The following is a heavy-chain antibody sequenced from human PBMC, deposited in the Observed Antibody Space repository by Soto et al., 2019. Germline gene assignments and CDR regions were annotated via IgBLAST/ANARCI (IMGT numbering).Heavy chain of an antibody. D-gene: IGHD3-22*01. CDR2: IYYSGST. CDR1: GGSISSGGYY. Sequence: SETLSLTCTVSGGSISSGGYYWSWIRQHPGKGLEWIGYIYYSGSTYYNPSLKSRVTISVDTSKNQFSLKLSSVTAADTAVYYCARDQGEVDSSGYYSTFDYWGQGTLVTVSS. J-gene: IGHJ4*02. CDR3: ARDQGEVDSSGYYSTFDY. V-gene: IGHV4-31*03.